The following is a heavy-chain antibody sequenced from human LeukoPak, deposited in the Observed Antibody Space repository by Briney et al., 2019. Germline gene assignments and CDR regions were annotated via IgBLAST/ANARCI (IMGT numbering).Heavy chain of an antibody. CDR1: GGSFSGYY. V-gene: IGHV4-34*01. Sequence: SETLSLTCAVYGGSFSGYYWSWIRQPPGKGLEWIGEINHSGSTNYNPSLKSRVTISVDTSKNQFSLKLSSVTAADTAVYYCARRYSSSWYFDYWGQGTLVTVSS. CDR3: ARRYSSSWYFDY. J-gene: IGHJ4*02. CDR2: INHSGST. D-gene: IGHD6-13*01.